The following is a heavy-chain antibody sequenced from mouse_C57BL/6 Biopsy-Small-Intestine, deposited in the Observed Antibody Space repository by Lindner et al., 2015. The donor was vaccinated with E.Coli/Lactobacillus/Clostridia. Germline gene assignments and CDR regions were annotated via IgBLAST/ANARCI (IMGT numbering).Heavy chain of an antibody. CDR1: GYTFTDYN. CDR3: ARMGWLSDY. D-gene: IGHD1-1*02. CDR2: IYPGNGNT. J-gene: IGHJ4*01. V-gene: IGHV1-84*01. Sequence: VQLQESGPELVKPGTSVKVSCKASGYTFTDYNINWVKQRPGQGLEWIGWIYPGNGNTKYNEKFKGKATLTVDTSSSTTNMQLSSLTSEDSAVYFCARMGWLSDYWGQGTSVTVSS.